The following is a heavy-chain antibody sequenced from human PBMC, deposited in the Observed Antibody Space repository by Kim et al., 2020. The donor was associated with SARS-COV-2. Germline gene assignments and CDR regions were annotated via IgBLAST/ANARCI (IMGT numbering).Heavy chain of an antibody. Sequence: ASVKVSCKASGYTFTSYAMHWVRQAPGQRLEWMGWINAGNGNTNYSQKFQGRVTITRDTSASTAYMELSSLRSEDTAVYYCARDTLPAASSRYWYFDLWGRGTLVTVSS. CDR1: GYTFTSYA. CDR3: ARDTLPAASSRYWYFDL. D-gene: IGHD2-2*01. V-gene: IGHV1-3*01. J-gene: IGHJ2*01. CDR2: INAGNGNT.